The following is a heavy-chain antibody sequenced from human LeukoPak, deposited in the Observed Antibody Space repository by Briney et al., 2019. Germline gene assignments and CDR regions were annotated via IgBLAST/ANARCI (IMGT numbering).Heavy chain of an antibody. CDR3: ARRGIVGAFDY. D-gene: IGHD1-26*01. J-gene: IGHJ4*02. CDR2: IYYSGST. Sequence: PSETLSLTCTVSGGSISSGDYYWSWIRQPPEKGLEWIGYIYYSGSTYYNPSLKSRVTISVDTSKNQFSLKLSSVTAADTAVYYCARRGIVGAFDYWGQGTLVTVSS. V-gene: IGHV4-30-4*08. CDR1: GGSISSGDYY.